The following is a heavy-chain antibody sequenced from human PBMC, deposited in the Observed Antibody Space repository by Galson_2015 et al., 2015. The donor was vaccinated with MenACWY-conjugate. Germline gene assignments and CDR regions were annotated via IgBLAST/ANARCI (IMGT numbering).Heavy chain of an antibody. CDR3: ARIAAAVTEHYFDY. D-gene: IGHD6-13*01. V-gene: IGHV3-7*01. CDR1: GFTLGTYW. J-gene: IGHJ4*02. Sequence: SLRLSCAASGFTLGTYWMSWVRQAPGKGLEWVANIKQGGSEKYYVDSVKGRFAFSRDNAKSSLYLQMNSLRAEDTAVYYCARIAAAVTEHYFDYWCQGTLVTVSS. CDR2: IKQGGSEK.